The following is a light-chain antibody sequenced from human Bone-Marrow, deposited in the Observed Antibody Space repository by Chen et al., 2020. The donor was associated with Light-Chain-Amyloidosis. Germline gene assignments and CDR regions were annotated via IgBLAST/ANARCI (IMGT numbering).Light chain of an antibody. V-gene: IGLV2-23*02. CDR3: CSYAGSKTFVL. Sequence: QSALTQPASASGSPGQSVTVSCTGTSSDVGTYSLVSWFQQHPGKAPKVILFEVNKRPSGVSDRFSGSKSGTTASLTISGLQGEDEADYYCCSYAGSKTFVLFGGGTKLTVL. CDR2: EVN. J-gene: IGLJ2*01. CDR1: SSDVGTYSL.